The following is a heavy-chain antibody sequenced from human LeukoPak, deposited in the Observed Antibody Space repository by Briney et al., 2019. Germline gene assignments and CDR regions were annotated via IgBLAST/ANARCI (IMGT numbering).Heavy chain of an antibody. V-gene: IGHV5-51*01. J-gene: IGHJ4*02. Sequence: GESLKISCKGSGYSFTNNWIDLVRQMPGKGLEWMGIIYPDDSDTTYSPSFQGQVTISADKSISTAYLQWSSLKASDTAIYYCARQRRGYRGYDFDYWGQGTQVTVSS. CDR2: IYPDDSDT. CDR3: ARQRRGYRGYDFDY. CDR1: GYSFTNNW. D-gene: IGHD5-12*01.